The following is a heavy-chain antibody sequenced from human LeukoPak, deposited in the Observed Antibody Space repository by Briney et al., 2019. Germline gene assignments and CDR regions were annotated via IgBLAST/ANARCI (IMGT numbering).Heavy chain of an antibody. J-gene: IGHJ4*02. CDR2: IYDSGST. CDR3: ARDPYSSGWYGPYFDY. Sequence: SETLSLTCTVSGGSISSYYWSWIRQPPGKGLEWIGYIYDSGSTYYNPSLKSRVTISVDTSKNQFSLKLSSVTAADTAVYYCARDPYSSGWYGPYFDYWGQGTLVTVSS. CDR1: GGSISSYY. V-gene: IGHV4-59*12. D-gene: IGHD6-19*01.